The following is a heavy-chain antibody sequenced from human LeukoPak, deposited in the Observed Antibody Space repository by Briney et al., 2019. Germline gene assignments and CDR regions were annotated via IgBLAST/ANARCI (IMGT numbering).Heavy chain of an antibody. D-gene: IGHD4-17*01. CDR3: AKDMVTTKYNWFDP. CDR1: GFTFSSYG. V-gene: IGHV3-30*02. J-gene: IGHJ5*02. CDR2: IWYDGSNK. Sequence: GGSLRLSCAASGFTFSSYGMHWVRQAPGKGLEWVAVIWYDGSNKYYADSVKGRFTISRDNSKNTLYLQMNSLRAEDTAVYYCAKDMVTTKYNWFDPWGQGTLVTVSS.